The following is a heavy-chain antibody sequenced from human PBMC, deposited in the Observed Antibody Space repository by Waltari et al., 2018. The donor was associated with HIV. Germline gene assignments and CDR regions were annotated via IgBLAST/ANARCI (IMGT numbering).Heavy chain of an antibody. CDR1: GFTLSSYS. J-gene: IGHJ6*02. Sequence: EVQLVESGGGLVKPGGSLRISCAAYGFTLSSYSMYWCLQVSVKWFVCVSSFSCSSSYIYYADSVKGRFTIPRYNAKNSLYLQMNILSAEDTAVYYCARVNHYYGMDVWGQGTTVTVSS. CDR3: ARVNHYYGMDV. V-gene: IGHV3-21*01. CDR2: FSCSSSYI.